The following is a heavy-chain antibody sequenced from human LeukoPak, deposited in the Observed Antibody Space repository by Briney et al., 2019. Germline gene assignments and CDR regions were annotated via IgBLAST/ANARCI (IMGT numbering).Heavy chain of an antibody. CDR1: GGSISSSSYY. CDR3: ARVATSVYNWFDP. Sequence: SETLSLTCTVSGGSISSSSYYWGWIRQPPGKGLEWIVSIYYSGSTYYNPSLTSRVTISVDTSKNQFSLKLSSVTAADTAVYYCARVATSVYNWFDPWGQGTLVTVSS. J-gene: IGHJ5*02. V-gene: IGHV4-39*07. D-gene: IGHD5-12*01. CDR2: IYYSGST.